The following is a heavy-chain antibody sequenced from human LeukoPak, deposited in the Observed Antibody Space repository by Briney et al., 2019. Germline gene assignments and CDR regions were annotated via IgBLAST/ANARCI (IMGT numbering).Heavy chain of an antibody. CDR2: IKNNVDGGTT. D-gene: IGHD2-2*02. V-gene: IGHV3-15*01. CDR1: GFIFSNTY. J-gene: IGHJ4*02. CDR3: TTMGSMYCSISGCSTLFDY. Sequence: GGSLRLSCAASGFIFSNTYLTWVRQAPGKGLEWVGHIKNNVDGGTTEYAAPVEGRFTISRNDSKHTVSLQMDSLKAEDTAVYYCTTMGSMYCSISGCSTLFDYWGQGILVTVSS.